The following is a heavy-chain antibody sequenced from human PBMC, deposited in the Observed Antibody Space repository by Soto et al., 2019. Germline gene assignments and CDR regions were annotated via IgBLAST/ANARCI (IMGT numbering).Heavy chain of an antibody. CDR3: ARLYSGTLSFDY. J-gene: IGHJ4*02. D-gene: IGHD1-26*01. CDR2: IYYSGST. Sequence: SETLSLTCTVSGGSISSYYWSWIRQPPGKGLEWIGFIYYSGSTNYNPSLKSRVTISVDTSKNQFSLRLSSVTAADTAVYYCARLYSGTLSFDYWGQGTLVTVS. V-gene: IGHV4-59*08. CDR1: GGSISSYY.